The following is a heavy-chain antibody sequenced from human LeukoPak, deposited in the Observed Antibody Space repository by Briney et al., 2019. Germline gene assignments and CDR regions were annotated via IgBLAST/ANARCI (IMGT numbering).Heavy chain of an antibody. CDR1: GYTFTGYY. V-gene: IGHV1-2*02. D-gene: IGHD3-22*01. J-gene: IGHJ4*02. Sequence: ASVKVSCKASGYTFTGYYMHWVRQAPGQGLEWMGWINPNSGGTNYAQKFQGRVTMTRDTSISTAYMELSRLRSDDTAVYYCARGALGYYDSSGYYYKYYFDYWGQGTLVTVSS. CDR2: INPNSGGT. CDR3: ARGALGYYDSSGYYYKYYFDY.